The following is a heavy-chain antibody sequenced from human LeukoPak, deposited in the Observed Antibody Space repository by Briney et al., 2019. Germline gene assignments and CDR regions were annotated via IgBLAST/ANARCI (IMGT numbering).Heavy chain of an antibody. D-gene: IGHD3-3*01. J-gene: IGHJ6*03. V-gene: IGHV4-4*07. CDR3: ARDPLHYDFWSGWGMDYYYYMDV. CDR2: IYTSGST. Sequence: TSETLSLTCTVPGGSISSYYWSWIRQPAGKGLEWIGRIYTSGSTNYNPSLKSRVTMSVDTSKNQFSLKLSSVTAADTAVYYCARDPLHYDFWSGWGMDYYYYMDVWGKGTTVTVSS. CDR1: GGSISSYY.